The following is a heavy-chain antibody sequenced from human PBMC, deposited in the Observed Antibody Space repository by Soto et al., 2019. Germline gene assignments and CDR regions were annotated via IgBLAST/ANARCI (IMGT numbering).Heavy chain of an antibody. J-gene: IGHJ6*02. D-gene: IGHD3-9*01. V-gene: IGHV1-69*01. Sequence: QVQLVQSGAEVKKPGSSVKVSCKASGGTFSSYAISWVRQAPGQGLEWMGGIIPIFGTANYAQKFQGRVTIIAHEATSTAYMELCSLRSEVTAVYYCASQYFDWLPPYYYYYGMDVWGQGTTVTVSS. CDR3: ASQYFDWLPPYYYYYGMDV. CDR1: GGTFSSYA. CDR2: IIPIFGTA.